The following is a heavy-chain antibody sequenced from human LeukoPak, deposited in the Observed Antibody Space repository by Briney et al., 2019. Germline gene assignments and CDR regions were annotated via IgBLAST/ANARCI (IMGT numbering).Heavy chain of an antibody. CDR2: IYYSGST. V-gene: IGHV4-59*01. CDR1: GGSISSYY. D-gene: IGHD2-21*02. CDR3: ARDSSYCGGDCYSFDY. J-gene: IGHJ4*02. Sequence: PSETLSLTCTVSGGSISSYYWSWIRQPPGKGLEWIGYIYYSGSTNYNPSLKSRVTISVDTSKNQFSLKLSSVTAADTAVYYCARDSSYCGGDCYSFDYWGQGTLVTVPS.